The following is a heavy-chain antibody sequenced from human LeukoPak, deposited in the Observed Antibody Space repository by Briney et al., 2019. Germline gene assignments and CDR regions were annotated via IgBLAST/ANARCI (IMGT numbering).Heavy chain of an antibody. D-gene: IGHD3-9*01. J-gene: IGHJ6*04. CDR2: INHSGST. CDR1: GGSFSGYY. CDR3: ARGIRYFDWFYYYGMDV. Sequence: PSETLSLTCAVYGGSFSGYYWSWIRQPPGKGLEWIGEINHSGSTNYNPSLKSRVTISVDTSKNQFSLKLSSVTAADTALYYCARGIRYFDWFYYYGMDVWGKGTTVTVSS. V-gene: IGHV4-34*01.